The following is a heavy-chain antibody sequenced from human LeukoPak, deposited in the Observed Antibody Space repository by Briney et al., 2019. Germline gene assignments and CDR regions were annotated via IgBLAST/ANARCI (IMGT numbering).Heavy chain of an antibody. J-gene: IGHJ4*02. V-gene: IGHV3-74*01. CDR3: ARETGSAVGSTDFDY. Sequence: SGGSLRLSCAASGLTFSSHWMHWVRQAPGKGLVWVSRITNDGSSTTYADSVKGRFTISRDNSKNTLYLQMNSLRAEDTAVYYCARETGSAVGSTDFDYWGQGTLVTVSS. CDR2: ITNDGSST. D-gene: IGHD4-17*01. CDR1: GLTFSSHW.